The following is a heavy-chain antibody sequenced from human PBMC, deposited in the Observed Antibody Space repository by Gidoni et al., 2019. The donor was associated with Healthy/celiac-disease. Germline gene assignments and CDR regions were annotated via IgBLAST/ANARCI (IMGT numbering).Heavy chain of an antibody. D-gene: IGHD4-17*01. Sequence: EVQLVESGGGLVQPGGSLRLSCAASGFTFSSYWMSWVRQAPGKGLEWVANIKQDGSEKYYADSVKGRFTISRDNAKNSLYLQMNSLRAEDTAVYYCARGFYGGNSIFDYWGQGTLVTVSS. CDR3: ARGFYGGNSIFDY. V-gene: IGHV3-7*04. CDR1: GFTFSSYW. J-gene: IGHJ4*02. CDR2: IKQDGSEK.